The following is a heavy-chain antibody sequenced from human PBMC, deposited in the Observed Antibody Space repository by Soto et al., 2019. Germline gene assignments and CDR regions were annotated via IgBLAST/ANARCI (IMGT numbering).Heavy chain of an antibody. CDR3: AKDQGSSWYEFDP. CDR2: ISGSGGST. V-gene: IGHV3-23*01. Sequence: EVQLLEAGGGLVQPGGSLRLSCAASGFTFSNYAVTWVRQAPGKGLEWVSTISGSGGSTYYADSVKGRFTISRDNSKNKLDLQKNSLRAEDTTVYYCAKDQGSSWYEFDPWGQGTLVTVSS. J-gene: IGHJ5*02. D-gene: IGHD6-13*01. CDR1: GFTFSNYA.